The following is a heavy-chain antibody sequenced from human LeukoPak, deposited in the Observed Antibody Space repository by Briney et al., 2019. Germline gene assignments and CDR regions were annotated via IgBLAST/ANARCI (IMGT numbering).Heavy chain of an antibody. CDR3: ARLMGYCSSTSCYHWFDP. CDR2: INHSGST. Sequence: PSETLSLTCAVYGGSFSGYYWSWIRQPPGKGLEWIGEINHSGSTNYNPSLKSRVTISVDTSKNQFSLKLSSVTAADTAVYYCARLMGYCSSTSCYHWFDPWGQGTLVTVSS. D-gene: IGHD2-2*01. CDR1: GGSFSGYY. V-gene: IGHV4-34*01. J-gene: IGHJ5*02.